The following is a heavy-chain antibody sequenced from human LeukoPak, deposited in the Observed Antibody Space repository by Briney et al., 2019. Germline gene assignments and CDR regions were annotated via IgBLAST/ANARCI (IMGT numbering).Heavy chain of an antibody. D-gene: IGHD6-19*01. V-gene: IGHV1-2*02. CDR2: INPDSGGT. CDR3: AREGSGWYGNFDY. CDR1: AYTFTGYY. Sequence: ASVKVSCKASAYTFTGYYMHWVRQAPGQGLEWMGWINPDSGGTNYAQKFQGRVTMARDTSISTAYMEVSRLRSDDTAVYYCAREGSGWYGNFDYWGQGTLVTVSS. J-gene: IGHJ4*02.